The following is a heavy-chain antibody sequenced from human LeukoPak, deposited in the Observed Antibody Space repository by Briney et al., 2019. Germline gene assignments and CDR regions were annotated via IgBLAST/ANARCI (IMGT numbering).Heavy chain of an antibody. D-gene: IGHD2-21*01. CDR3: ARDLKGIAHFQH. CDR2: IYYSGST. CDR1: GGSISSYY. J-gene: IGHJ1*01. Sequence: PSETLSLTCTVSGGSISSYYWSWIRQPPGKGLEWIGYIYYSGSTNYNPSLKSRVTISVDTSKNQFSLKLSSVTAADTAVYYCARDLKGIAHFQHWGQGTLVTVSS. V-gene: IGHV4-59*12.